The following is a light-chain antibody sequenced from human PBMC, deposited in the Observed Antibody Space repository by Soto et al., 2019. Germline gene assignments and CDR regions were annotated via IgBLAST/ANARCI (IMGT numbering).Light chain of an antibody. V-gene: IGLV2-8*01. Sequence: QSALTQPPSASGSTGESVAISCTGTSSDVGGNNYVSWYQQHPGKAPKLMVYEVTKRPSGVPDRFSGSKSGNTASLTVSGLQAEDEADYYCSSYAGSNNVIFSGGIKLTVL. J-gene: IGLJ2*01. CDR1: SSDVGGNNY. CDR2: EVT. CDR3: SSYAGSNNVI.